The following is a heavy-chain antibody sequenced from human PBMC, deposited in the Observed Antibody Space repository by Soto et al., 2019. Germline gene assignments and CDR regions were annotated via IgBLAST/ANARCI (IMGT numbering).Heavy chain of an antibody. CDR1: GFTFNTYP. CDR3: AKGFRGYSFYGMDV. V-gene: IGHV3-23*01. J-gene: IGHJ6*02. Sequence: GGSLRLSCATSGFTFNTYPMTWVRQAPGKGMEWVSAISGSGVSTYYADSVKGRFTISRDNSKNTLYLQMNRLRAEDTAVYYCAKGFRGYSFYGMDVWGQGTTVTVSS. D-gene: IGHD5-18*01. CDR2: ISGSGVST.